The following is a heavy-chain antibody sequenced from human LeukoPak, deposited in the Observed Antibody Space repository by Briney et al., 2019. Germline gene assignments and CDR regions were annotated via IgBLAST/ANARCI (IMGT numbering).Heavy chain of an antibody. Sequence: PSETLSLTCTVSGGSISSGGYYWSWIRQYPGKGLEWIGYIYYSGSTNYNPSLKSRVTISVDTSKNQFSLKLSSVTAADTAVYYCARDGTAAFDIWGQGTMVTVSS. CDR2: IYYSGST. J-gene: IGHJ3*02. V-gene: IGHV4-61*08. CDR3: ARDGTAAFDI. CDR1: GGSISSGGYY. D-gene: IGHD2-8*02.